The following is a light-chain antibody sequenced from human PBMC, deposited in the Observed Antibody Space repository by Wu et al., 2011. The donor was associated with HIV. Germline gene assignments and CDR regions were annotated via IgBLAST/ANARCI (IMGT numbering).Light chain of an antibody. CDR2: GAS. CDR3: QYRTT. Sequence: EIVLTQSPATLSVSPGERATLSCRASQTVGSNLAWYQQKAGQTPRLLIYGASTRATGIPPRFSGSGSGTAFTLIISSLQSEDFALYYCQYRTTFGQGTRLESK. J-gene: IGKJ5*01. V-gene: IGKV3-15*01. CDR1: QTVGSN.